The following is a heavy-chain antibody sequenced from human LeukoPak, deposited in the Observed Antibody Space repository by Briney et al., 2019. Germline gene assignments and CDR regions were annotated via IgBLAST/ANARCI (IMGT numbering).Heavy chain of an antibody. Sequence: PSETLSLTCTLSGGSISIYYWRWTRHPPGEGLGWIGYNYYSGSTNYNPSLKSRVTISVDTSKNQFSLKLSSVTAADTAVYYCASSRGGGLSMDFDYWGQGTLVTVSS. CDR1: GGSISIYY. V-gene: IGHV4-59*01. D-gene: IGHD3-10*01. CDR2: NYYSGST. J-gene: IGHJ4*02. CDR3: ASSRGGGLSMDFDY.